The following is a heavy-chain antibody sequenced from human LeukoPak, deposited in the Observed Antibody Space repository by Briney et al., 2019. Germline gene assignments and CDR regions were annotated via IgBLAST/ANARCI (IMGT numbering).Heavy chain of an antibody. J-gene: IGHJ3*02. Sequence: PSETLSLTCAVFGGSLSDHDWSWIRQPPGKGLEWIGYIYYGGSTHYNPSLKSRVTISVDTSKNQFSLKLSSVTAADTAVYYCARREMATMGDAFDIWGQGTMVTVSS. CDR2: IYYGGST. CDR3: ARREMATMGDAFDI. CDR1: GGSLSDHD. V-gene: IGHV4-59*08. D-gene: IGHD5-24*01.